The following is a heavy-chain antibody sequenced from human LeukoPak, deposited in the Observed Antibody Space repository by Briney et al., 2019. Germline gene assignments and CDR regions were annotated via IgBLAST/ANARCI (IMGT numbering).Heavy chain of an antibody. Sequence: GGSLRLSCAASGFTFSSYWMSWVRQAPGKGLEWVANIKQDGSEKYYVDSVKGRFTISRDNAKNSLYLQMNSLRAEDTAVYYCAKQDDFWSGHSPNWGQGTLVTVSS. V-gene: IGHV3-7*01. J-gene: IGHJ4*02. CDR2: IKQDGSEK. CDR1: GFTFSSYW. D-gene: IGHD3-3*01. CDR3: AKQDDFWSGHSPN.